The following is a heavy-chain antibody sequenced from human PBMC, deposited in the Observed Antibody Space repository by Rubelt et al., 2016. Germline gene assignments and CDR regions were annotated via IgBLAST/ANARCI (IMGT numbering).Heavy chain of an antibody. J-gene: IGHJ6*02. V-gene: IGHV3-30*04. CDR2: ISYDGGNK. D-gene: IGHD3-22*01. CDR3: ARAQAPYYYDSSGYEYGMDV. CDR1: GFTFSHYA. Sequence: VVQPGRSLRLSCAASGFTFSHYAMHWVRQAPGEGLEWVALISYDGGNKNYADSVKGRFTISRDNSENTLSLQMNGLRGDDTAVYYCARAQAPYYYDSSGYEYGMDVRGQGTTVTVSS.